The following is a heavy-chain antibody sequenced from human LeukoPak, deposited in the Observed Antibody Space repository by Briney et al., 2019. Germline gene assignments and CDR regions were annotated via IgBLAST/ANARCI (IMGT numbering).Heavy chain of an antibody. D-gene: IGHD6-19*01. CDR3: ARGWYSSGWYPRGDYGMDV. CDR1: GGSISSYY. J-gene: IGHJ6*02. V-gene: IGHV4-59*01. CDR2: IYYSGST. Sequence: SETLSLTCTVSGGSISSYYWSWIRQPPGKGLEWIGYIYYSGSTNYNPSLKSRVTISVDTSKNQFSLKLSSVTAADTAVYYCARGWYSSGWYPRGDYGMDVWGQGTTVAVSS.